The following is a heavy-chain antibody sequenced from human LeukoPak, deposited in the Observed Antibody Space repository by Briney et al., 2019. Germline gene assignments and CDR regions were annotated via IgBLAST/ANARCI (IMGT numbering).Heavy chain of an antibody. J-gene: IGHJ4*02. CDR1: GFTFTNFA. Sequence: ASVKVSCKASGFTFTNFAISWVRQAPGQGLEWMGWISAYDGNTNYAQKFQGRVTMTRDTSISTAYMELSRLRSDDTAVYYCARAEDYWGQGTLVTVSS. CDR3: ARAEDY. V-gene: IGHV1-18*01. CDR2: ISAYDGNT.